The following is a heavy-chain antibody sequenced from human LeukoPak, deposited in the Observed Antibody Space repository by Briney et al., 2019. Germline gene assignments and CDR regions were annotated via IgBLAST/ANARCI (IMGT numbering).Heavy chain of an antibody. CDR3: ARDEGYSYGLSDY. CDR1: GYTFTNYY. D-gene: IGHD5-18*01. J-gene: IGHJ4*02. V-gene: IGHV1-2*02. CDR2: INPSGGST. Sequence: GASVKVSCKASGYTFTNYYLHWVRQAPGQGLEWMGIINPSGGSTTYAQKFQGRVTMTRDTSISTAYMELSRLRSDDTAVYYCARDEGYSYGLSDYWGQGTLVTVSS.